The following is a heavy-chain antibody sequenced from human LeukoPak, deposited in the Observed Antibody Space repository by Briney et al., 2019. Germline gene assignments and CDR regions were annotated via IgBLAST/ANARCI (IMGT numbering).Heavy chain of an antibody. D-gene: IGHD6-13*01. CDR1: GYTFTSYA. V-gene: IGHV1-3*03. CDR2: INAGNGNT. Sequence: ASVKVSCKASGYTFTSYAMHWVRQAPGQRLEWMGWINAGNGNTKYSQEFQGRVTITRDTSASAVYMELSSLRSDDMAVYYCARAGYLTMTPGGYFDYWGQGTLVTVSS. J-gene: IGHJ4*02. CDR3: ARAGYLTMTPGGYFDY.